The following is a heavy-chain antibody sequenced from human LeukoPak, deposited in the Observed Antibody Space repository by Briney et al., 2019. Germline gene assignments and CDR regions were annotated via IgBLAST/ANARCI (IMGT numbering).Heavy chain of an antibody. Sequence: GGSLRLSCAASGFTFSSYAMSWVRQAPGKGLEWVSVISGSGGSISYADSVKGRYTISRDNSKNTLYLQMNSLRAEDTALYYCAKDRLSTPTAPRFDPWGQGTQVTVSS. V-gene: IGHV3-23*01. CDR2: ISGSGGSI. D-gene: IGHD4-23*01. CDR3: AKDRLSTPTAPRFDP. CDR1: GFTFSSYA. J-gene: IGHJ5*02.